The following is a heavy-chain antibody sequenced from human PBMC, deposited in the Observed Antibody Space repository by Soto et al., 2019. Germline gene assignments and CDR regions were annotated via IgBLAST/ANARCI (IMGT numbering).Heavy chain of an antibody. J-gene: IGHJ6*02. CDR1: GLAFSDHY. Sequence: EVQVVESGGGLVQPGGSLRLSCAASGLAFSDHYMDWVRQAPGKGLEWVGRSRNKANSFTTEYAASVNGRFSVSRDDSKNSLFLQINSLKTEDTAVYYCRSYHYSYGIHVWGQGTTVTVSS. V-gene: IGHV3-72*01. CDR3: RSYHYSYGIHV. CDR2: SRNKANSFTT.